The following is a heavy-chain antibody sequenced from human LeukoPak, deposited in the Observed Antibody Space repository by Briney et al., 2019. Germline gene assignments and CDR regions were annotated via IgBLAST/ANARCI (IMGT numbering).Heavy chain of an antibody. J-gene: IGHJ4*02. CDR1: GFTFAGHT. Sequence: GGSLRLSCAASGFTFAGHTMTWLRQAPGKGLEWVSIIGGRDDRTYYADSVEGRFTISRDNSKNILYLQMSSLRAEDTAVYYCAKDPNPFYDFWSGYKWGQGTLVTVSS. CDR3: AKDPNPFYDFWSGYK. D-gene: IGHD3-3*01. V-gene: IGHV3-23*01. CDR2: IGGRDDRT.